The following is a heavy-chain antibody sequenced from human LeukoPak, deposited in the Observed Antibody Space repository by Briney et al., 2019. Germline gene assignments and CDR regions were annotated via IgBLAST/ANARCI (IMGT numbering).Heavy chain of an antibody. CDR2: ISSSSSYI. D-gene: IGHD4-11*01. CDR3: ARDRGNYPDYYYYYMDV. CDR1: GFTFSSHS. J-gene: IGHJ6*03. V-gene: IGHV3-21*01. Sequence: GGSLRLSCAASGFTFSSHSMNWVRQAPGKGLEWVSSISSSSSYIYYADSVKGRFTISRDNAKNSLYLQMNSLRAEDTAVYYCARDRGNYPDYYYYYMDVWGKGTTVTVSS.